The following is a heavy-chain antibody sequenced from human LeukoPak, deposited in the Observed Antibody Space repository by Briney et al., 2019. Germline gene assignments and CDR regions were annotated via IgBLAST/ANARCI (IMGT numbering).Heavy chain of an antibody. V-gene: IGHV3-48*02. Sequence: GGSLRLSCAASGFTFSSYNMNWVRQAPGKGLEWVSFITSSSSTKHHADSVKGRSTVSRDNDKNLLYLQMNSLRDEDTAVYYCARDLTDGWYYFEYWGQGTLVSVSS. CDR1: GFTFSSYN. CDR3: ARDLTDGWYYFEY. D-gene: IGHD5-24*01. CDR2: ITSSSSTK. J-gene: IGHJ4*02.